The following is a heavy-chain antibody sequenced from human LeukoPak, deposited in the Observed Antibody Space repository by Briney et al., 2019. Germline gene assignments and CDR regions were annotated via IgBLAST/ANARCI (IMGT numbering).Heavy chain of an antibody. CDR1: GFTFSTYW. CDR3: ARGTYYYEF. D-gene: IGHD3-16*01. V-gene: IGHV3-7*04. Sequence: HPGGSLRLSCAASGFTFSTYWMTWVRQAPGKGLEWVAYMNQLGNEKNYLDSVKGRFTISRDNAKNSLYLQMNSLRAEDTAVYYCARGTYYYEFWGQGTLVTVSS. CDR2: MNQLGNEK. J-gene: IGHJ4*02.